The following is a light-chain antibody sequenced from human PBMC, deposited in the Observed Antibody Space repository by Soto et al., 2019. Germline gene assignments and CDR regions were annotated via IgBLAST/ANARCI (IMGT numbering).Light chain of an antibody. Sequence: DIQMTQSPAFVSASIGDRVTITCRASQDIGVRLAWFQQKPGKAPKYLIQSASSLQSGVPSTFSGSASGTDFTLTINSLHPEDSATYYCLQVYNFPRTLGQGTKVDIK. CDR1: QDIGVR. V-gene: IGKV1-12*01. CDR2: SAS. CDR3: LQVYNFPRT. J-gene: IGKJ1*01.